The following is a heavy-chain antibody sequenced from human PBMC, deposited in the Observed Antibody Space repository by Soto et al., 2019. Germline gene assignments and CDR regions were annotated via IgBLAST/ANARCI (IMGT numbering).Heavy chain of an antibody. Sequence: EVQLVESGGGLVQPGGSMRLSCAASGFTFSSYWMSWVRQAPGTGLEWVANIKPDGSEKYYVDSVKGRFTMSRDNAKNSVYLQMNGLRAEDTAVYYCARGDYYDTSGPFSDAFDIWGQGTMVTVSS. V-gene: IGHV3-7*04. CDR3: ARGDYYDTSGPFSDAFDI. D-gene: IGHD3-22*01. CDR2: IKPDGSEK. CDR1: GFTFSSYW. J-gene: IGHJ3*02.